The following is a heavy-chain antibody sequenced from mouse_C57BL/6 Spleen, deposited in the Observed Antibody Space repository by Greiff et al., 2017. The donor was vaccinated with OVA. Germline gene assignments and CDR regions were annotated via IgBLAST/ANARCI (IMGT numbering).Heavy chain of an antibody. CDR2: IDPSDSYT. D-gene: IGHD4-1*01. J-gene: IGHJ2*01. V-gene: IGHV1-50*01. CDR1: GYTFTSYW. CDR3: ARGTGDYFDY. Sequence: QVQLKQSGAELVKPGASVKLSCKASGYTFTSYWMQWVKQRPGQGLEWIGEIDPSDSYTNYNQKFKGKATLTVDTSSSTAYMQLSSLTSEDSAVYYCARGTGDYFDYWGQGTTLTVSS.